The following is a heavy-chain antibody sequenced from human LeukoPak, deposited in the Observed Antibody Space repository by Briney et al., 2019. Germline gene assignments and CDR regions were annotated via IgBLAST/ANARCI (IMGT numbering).Heavy chain of an antibody. Sequence: PGGSLRLSCAASGFTFSSYGMHWVRQAPGKGLEWVAFIRYDGSNKYYADSVKGRFTISRDNAKNSLYLQMNSLRAEDTAVYYCARDYYGDYVESKRPFDYWGQGTLVTVSS. V-gene: IGHV3-30*02. D-gene: IGHD4-17*01. CDR2: IRYDGSNK. J-gene: IGHJ4*02. CDR1: GFTFSSYG. CDR3: ARDYYGDYVESKRPFDY.